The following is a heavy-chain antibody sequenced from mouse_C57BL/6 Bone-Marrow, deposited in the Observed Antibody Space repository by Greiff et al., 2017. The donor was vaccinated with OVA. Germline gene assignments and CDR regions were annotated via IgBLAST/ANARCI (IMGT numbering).Heavy chain of an antibody. CDR2: ITHSGET. J-gene: IGHJ1*03. CDR1: GFPITSGYY. CDR3: AGDRALRCYFDV. Sequence: VQLQQSGPGLVKPSQSLFLTCSITGFPITSGYYWIWIRQSPGKPLEWMGYITHSGETFYNPSLQSPISITRETSKNQFFLQLNSVTTEDTAMYYCAGDRALRCYFDVWGTGTTVTVSS. V-gene: IGHV12-3*01. D-gene: IGHD1-1*01.